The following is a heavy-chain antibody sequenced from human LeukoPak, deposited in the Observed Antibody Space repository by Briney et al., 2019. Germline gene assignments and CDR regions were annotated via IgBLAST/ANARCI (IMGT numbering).Heavy chain of an antibody. J-gene: IGHJ4*02. D-gene: IGHD6-25*01. CDR2: ISGSGGST. V-gene: IGHV3-23*01. CDR1: GFTFSSYA. Sequence: PGGSPRLSCAASGFTFSSYAMSWVRQAPGKGLEWVSAISGSGGSTYYADSVKGRFTISRDNSKNTLYLQMNSLRAEDTAVYYCAKGALSAVTTRYYFDYWGQGTLVTVSS. CDR3: AKGALSAVTTRYYFDY.